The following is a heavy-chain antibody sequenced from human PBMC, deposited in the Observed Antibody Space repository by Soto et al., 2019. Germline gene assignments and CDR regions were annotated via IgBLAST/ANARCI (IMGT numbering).Heavy chain of an antibody. J-gene: IGHJ4*02. CDR2: ISSNGGST. Sequence: GGSLRLSCSSSGFTFSSYAMHWVRQAPGKGLEYVSAISSNGGSTYYADSVKGRFTISRDNSKNTLYLQMSSLRAEDTAVYYCVKYSPPRSGSYCYDYWGQGTLVTVSS. V-gene: IGHV3-64D*06. CDR1: GFTFSSYA. D-gene: IGHD1-26*01. CDR3: VKYSPPRSGSYCYDY.